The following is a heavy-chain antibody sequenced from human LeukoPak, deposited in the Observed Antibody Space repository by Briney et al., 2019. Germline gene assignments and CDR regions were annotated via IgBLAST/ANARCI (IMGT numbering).Heavy chain of an antibody. D-gene: IGHD1-1*01. CDR1: GLTFINYA. Sequence: PGGSLRLSCAASGLTFINYAMNWVRQAPGKGLEWVSSISSSSSYIYHTDSVRGRFTISRDNAKNSVYLQMSSLRAEDTAVYYCERAQLPSSFDYWGQGTLVNVSS. J-gene: IGHJ4*02. CDR3: ERAQLPSSFDY. CDR2: ISSSSSYI. V-gene: IGHV3-21*01.